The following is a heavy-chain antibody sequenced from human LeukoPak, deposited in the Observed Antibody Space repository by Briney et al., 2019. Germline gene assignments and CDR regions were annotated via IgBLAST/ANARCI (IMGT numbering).Heavy chain of an antibody. D-gene: IGHD3-10*01. J-gene: IGHJ4*02. V-gene: IGHV3-23*01. Sequence: PGGSLRLSCAASGFTFRSYAMSWVRQAPGKGLEWVSTISASGDSTFYTDSVKGRFTISRDNLRSTLDLEMKNLRPEDTALYYCTKEEYDTGKAFEYWGQGTLLTVSS. CDR2: ISASGDST. CDR3: TKEEYDTGKAFEY. CDR1: GFTFRSYA.